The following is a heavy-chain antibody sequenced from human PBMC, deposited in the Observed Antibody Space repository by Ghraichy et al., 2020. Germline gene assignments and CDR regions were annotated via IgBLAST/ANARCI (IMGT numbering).Heavy chain of an antibody. Sequence: GESLNISCVGSGFSLSSYSMNWVRQAPGKGLEWVSYITSSSRFISYADSEKGRFTVSRDNAQNSVYLQMNSLRDEDTAVYYCARGSTVVRYYYYDGMDVWGQGTTVTVSS. CDR3: ARGSTVVRYYYYDGMDV. CDR2: ITSSSRFI. J-gene: IGHJ6*02. V-gene: IGHV3-48*02. CDR1: GFSLSSYS. D-gene: IGHD4-23*01.